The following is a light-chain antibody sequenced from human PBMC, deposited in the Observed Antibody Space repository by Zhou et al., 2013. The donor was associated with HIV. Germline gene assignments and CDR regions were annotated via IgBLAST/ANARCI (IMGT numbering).Light chain of an antibody. CDR3: QQYGSLPIT. V-gene: IGKV3-11*01. CDR1: QSVARF. J-gene: IGKJ5*01. Sequence: EIVLTQSPATLSLSPGERATLSCRASQSVARFLAWYQQKPGQAPRLLIYDTSNRATGIPARFSGSGSGTDFTLTISSLEPEDSAMYYCQQYGSLPITFGQGTRLEIK. CDR2: DTS.